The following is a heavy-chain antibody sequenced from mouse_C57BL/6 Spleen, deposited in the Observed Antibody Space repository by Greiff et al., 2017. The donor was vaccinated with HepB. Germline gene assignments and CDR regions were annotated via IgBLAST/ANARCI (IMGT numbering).Heavy chain of an antibody. V-gene: IGHV5-12*01. CDR1: GFTFSDYY. Sequence: EVMLVESGGGLVQPGGSLKLSCAASGFTFSDYYMYWVRQTPEKRLEWVAYISNGGGSTYYPDTVKGRFTISRDNAKNTQYLQMSRLKSEDTAMYYCARRYFDVWGTGTTVTVSS. J-gene: IGHJ1*03. CDR3: ARRYFDV. CDR2: ISNGGGST.